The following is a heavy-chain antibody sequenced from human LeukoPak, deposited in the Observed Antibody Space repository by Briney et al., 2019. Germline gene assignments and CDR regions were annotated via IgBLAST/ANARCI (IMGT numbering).Heavy chain of an antibody. CDR2: MNPNSGNT. CDR3: ARASWDPGLYYYYYMDV. CDR1: GYTFTSYD. D-gene: IGHD1-26*01. J-gene: IGHJ6*03. Sequence: ASVKVSCKASGYTFTSYDINWVRQATGQGLEWMGWMNPNSGNTGYAQKFQGRVTITRNTSISTAYMELSSLRSEDTAVYYCARASWDPGLYYYYYMDVWGKGTTVTVSS. V-gene: IGHV1-8*03.